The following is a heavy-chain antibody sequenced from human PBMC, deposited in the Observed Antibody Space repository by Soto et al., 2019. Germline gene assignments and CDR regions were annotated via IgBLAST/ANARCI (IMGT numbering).Heavy chain of an antibody. CDR3: ARSRIAARNNWFDP. CDR1: GGTISSYY. V-gene: IGHV4-59*01. J-gene: IGHJ5*02. D-gene: IGHD6-6*01. Sequence: PSETLSLTCTVXGGTISSYYWSWIRQPPGKGLEWIGYIYYSGSTNHNPSLKSRVTISVDTSKNQFSLKLSSVTAADTAVYYCARSRIAARNNWFDPWGQGTLVTVSS. CDR2: IYYSGST.